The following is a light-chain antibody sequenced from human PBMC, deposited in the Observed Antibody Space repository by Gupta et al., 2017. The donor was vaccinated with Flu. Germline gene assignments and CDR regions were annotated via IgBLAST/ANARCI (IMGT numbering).Light chain of an antibody. J-gene: IGKJ1*01. CDR2: AAS. CDR1: QSISSY. Sequence: DIQMTQSPSSLSASVGDRVTITCRASQSISSYLNWYQQKPGKAPKLLIYAASSLKSGVPSRFSGSGSGTDFTLTISSRQPEDFATYYCQQRYSTSWTFGQGTKVEIK. V-gene: IGKV1-39*01. CDR3: QQRYSTSWT.